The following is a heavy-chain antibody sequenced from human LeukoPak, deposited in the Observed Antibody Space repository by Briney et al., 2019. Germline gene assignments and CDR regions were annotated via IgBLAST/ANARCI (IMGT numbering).Heavy chain of an antibody. CDR1: GGSISSYY. D-gene: IGHD4-17*01. CDR2: IYYSGST. J-gene: IGHJ4*02. V-gene: IGHV4-59*01. CDR3: ARAPYGDSPIDY. Sequence: PSETLSLTCTVSGGSISSYYWSWIRQPPGKGLDWIGYIYYSGSTNYNPSLKSRVTISVDTSKNQFSLKLSSVTAADTAVYYCARAPYGDSPIDYWGQGTLVTVSS.